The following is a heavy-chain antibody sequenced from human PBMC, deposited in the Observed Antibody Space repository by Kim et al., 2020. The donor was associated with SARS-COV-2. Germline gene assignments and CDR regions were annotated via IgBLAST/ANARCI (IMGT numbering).Heavy chain of an antibody. CDR2: NYYSGST. J-gene: IGHJ6*02. CDR1: GGSISSGGYY. V-gene: IGHV4-31*03. CDR3: AGDPLKNPVPLGYYYYYGMDV. Sequence: SETLSLTCTVSGGSISSGGYYWSWIRQHPGKGLEWIGYNYYSGSTYYNPSLKSRVTISVDTSKNQFYLKLSSVTAADTAVCYCAGDPLKNPVPLGYYYYYGMDVWGQGTTLTVSS.